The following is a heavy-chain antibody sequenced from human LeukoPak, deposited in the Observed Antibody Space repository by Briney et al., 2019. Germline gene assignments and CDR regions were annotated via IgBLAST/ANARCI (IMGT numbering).Heavy chain of an antibody. J-gene: IGHJ5*02. CDR2: IYSGGST. CDR3: ARGADGVSSNSRGWFDP. CDR1: GFTFSSNY. Sequence: PGGSLRLSCAASGFTFSSNYMSWVRQAPGKGLEWVSVIYSGGSTYYADSVKGRFTISRDNSKNTLYLQMNTLRAEDTAVYSCARGADGVSSNSRGWFDPWGQGTLVTVSS. V-gene: IGHV3-53*01. D-gene: IGHD2-15*01.